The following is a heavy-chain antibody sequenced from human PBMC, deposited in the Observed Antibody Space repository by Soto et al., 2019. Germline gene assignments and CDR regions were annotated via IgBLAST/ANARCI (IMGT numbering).Heavy chain of an antibody. D-gene: IGHD6-19*01. CDR1: GGSISSYY. CDR2: IYYSGST. J-gene: IGHJ4*02. V-gene: IGHV4-59*01. Sequence: SETLSLTCIVSGGSISSYYWSWIRQPPGKGLEWIGYIYYSGSTNYNPSLKSRVTISVDTSKNQFSLKLSSVTAADTAVYYCARNNEQWLVTAFDYWGQGTLVTVSS. CDR3: ARNNEQWLVTAFDY.